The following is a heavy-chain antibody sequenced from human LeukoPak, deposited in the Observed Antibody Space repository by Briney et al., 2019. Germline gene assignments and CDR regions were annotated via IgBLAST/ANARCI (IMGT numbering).Heavy chain of an antibody. Sequence: SETLSLTCVVYGGTFSGYYWSWIRQPPGKGLEWIGEINHSGSTNYNPSLKSRVSISVDTYKNQFSLKLSSVTAADTAVYYCAREGWELSPPTVEYYFDYWGQGTLVTVSS. D-gene: IGHD1-26*01. V-gene: IGHV4-34*01. CDR3: AREGWELSPPTVEYYFDY. J-gene: IGHJ4*02. CDR2: INHSGST. CDR1: GGTFSGYY.